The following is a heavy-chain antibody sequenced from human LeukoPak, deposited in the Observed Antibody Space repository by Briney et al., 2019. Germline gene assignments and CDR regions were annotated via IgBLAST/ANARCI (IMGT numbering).Heavy chain of an antibody. J-gene: IGHJ6*02. CDR3: ARDFRERRGITGPHGMDV. CDR1: SGSISSSYW. CDR2: IYHSGST. Sequence: SETLSLTCAVSSGSISSSYWWSWVRQPPGKGLEWIGEIYHSGSTNYNPSLKSRVTISIDKSKNQFSLRLSFVTAADTAVYYCARDFRERRGITGPHGMDVWGQGTTVTVSS. D-gene: IGHD1-20*01. V-gene: IGHV4-4*02.